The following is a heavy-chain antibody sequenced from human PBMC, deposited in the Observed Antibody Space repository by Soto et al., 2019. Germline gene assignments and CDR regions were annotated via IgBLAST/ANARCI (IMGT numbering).Heavy chain of an antibody. V-gene: IGHV1-18*01. Sequence: QVQLVQSGAEVKKPGASVKVSCKASGYTFTSYGINWVRQAPGQGLEWMGWISAYNGNTNYAQKLQGRVTMTTDTSTSTAYMELRSLRSDDTAVYYCARDAGDIVVVPAAIDAFDIWGQGTMVTVSS. D-gene: IGHD2-2*01. J-gene: IGHJ3*02. CDR2: ISAYNGNT. CDR3: ARDAGDIVVVPAAIDAFDI. CDR1: GYTFTSYG.